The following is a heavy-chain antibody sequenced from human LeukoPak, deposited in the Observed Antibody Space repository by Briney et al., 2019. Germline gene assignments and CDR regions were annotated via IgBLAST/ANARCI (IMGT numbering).Heavy chain of an antibody. V-gene: IGHV1-24*01. CDR1: GYTLTELS. D-gene: IGHD3-10*01. Sequence: ASVKVSCKVSGYTLTELSMHWVRQAPGKGLEWMGGFDPEDGGTIYAQTFQGKVSMTEDTSTDTAYMELRSLRSQDTDVSYCATATMVRGVLFAYFDYWGQGTLVTVSS. J-gene: IGHJ4*02. CDR3: ATATMVRGVLFAYFDY. CDR2: FDPEDGGT.